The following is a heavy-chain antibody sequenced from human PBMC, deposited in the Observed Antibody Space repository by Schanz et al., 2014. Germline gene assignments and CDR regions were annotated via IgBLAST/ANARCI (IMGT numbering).Heavy chain of an antibody. V-gene: IGHV3-9*01. J-gene: IGHJ4*02. CDR3: ARAPILPCSGTSCGFDN. CDR2: ISWNSGNI. Sequence: EVQLVESGGGLVQPGRSLRLSCAASGFTFDDHAMHWVRQVPGKGLEWVSGISWNSGNIAYADSVKGRFTISRDNAKNSLYLQMNSLRPEDTALYYCARAPILPCSGTSCGFDNWGRGTLVTVSS. CDR1: GFTFDDHA. D-gene: IGHD2-2*01.